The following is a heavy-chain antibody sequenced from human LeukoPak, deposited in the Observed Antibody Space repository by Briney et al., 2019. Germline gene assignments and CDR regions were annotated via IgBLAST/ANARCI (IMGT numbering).Heavy chain of an antibody. CDR2: IHQTGST. Sequence: SETLSLTCAVYGGSFSGYYWSWIRQPPGKGLEWIGEIHQTGSTNYNPSLKSRVTMSVDTSKNQFSLKLSSVTAADTAVYYCARDYYDSSGYYYLGYYYYYMDVWGKGTTVTISS. D-gene: IGHD3-22*01. J-gene: IGHJ6*03. V-gene: IGHV4-34*01. CDR3: ARDYYDSSGYYYLGYYYYYMDV. CDR1: GGSFSGYY.